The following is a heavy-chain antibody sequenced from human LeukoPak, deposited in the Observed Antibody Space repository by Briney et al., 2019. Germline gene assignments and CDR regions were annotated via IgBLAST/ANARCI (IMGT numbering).Heavy chain of an antibody. CDR3: ARIYDSSGYLDYFDY. V-gene: IGHV4-34*01. D-gene: IGHD3-22*01. Sequence: SETLSLTCAVYGGSFSGYYWSWVRQPPGKGLEWIGEINHSGSTNYNPSLKSRVTISVDTSKNQFSLKLSSVTAADTAVYYCARIYDSSGYLDYFDYWGQGTLVTVSS. CDR1: GGSFSGYY. CDR2: INHSGST. J-gene: IGHJ4*02.